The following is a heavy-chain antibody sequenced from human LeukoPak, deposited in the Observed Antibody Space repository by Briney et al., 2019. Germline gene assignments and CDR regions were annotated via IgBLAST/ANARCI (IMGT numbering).Heavy chain of an antibody. CDR1: GYTFSSYS. Sequence: GGSLRLSCAASGYTFSSYSMNWVRQAPGKGLEWVSSISSSSSYIYYADSVKGRFTISRDNAKNSLYLQMNSLRAEDTAVYYCARASSSWYRAADYWGQGTLVTVSS. D-gene: IGHD6-13*01. J-gene: IGHJ4*02. V-gene: IGHV3-21*01. CDR3: ARASSSWYRAADY. CDR2: ISSSSSYI.